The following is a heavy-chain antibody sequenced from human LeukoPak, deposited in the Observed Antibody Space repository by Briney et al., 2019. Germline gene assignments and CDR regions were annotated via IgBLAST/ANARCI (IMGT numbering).Heavy chain of an antibody. CDR3: AKTSKYSTTWYDY. CDR1: GFTFSNYA. J-gene: IGHJ4*02. Sequence: PGGSLRLSCAASGFTFSNYAMSWVRQAPGRGLEWVSGISGDGGSTYYADSVKGRFTISRGSPENALYLQMNSLRAEDTAVYYRAKTSKYSTTWYDYWGQGTLVTVSS. V-gene: IGHV3-23*01. D-gene: IGHD6-13*01. CDR2: ISGDGGST.